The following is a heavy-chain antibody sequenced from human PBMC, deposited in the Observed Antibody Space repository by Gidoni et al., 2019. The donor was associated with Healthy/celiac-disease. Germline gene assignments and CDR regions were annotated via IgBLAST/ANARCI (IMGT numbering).Heavy chain of an antibody. V-gene: IGHV3-23*01. Sequence: SAISGSGGSTYYADSVKGRFTISRDNSKNTLYLQMNSLRAEDTAVYYCASDLAYCGGDCYPRLAGYWGQGTLVTVSS. CDR3: ASDLAYCGGDCYPRLAGY. CDR2: ISGSGGST. D-gene: IGHD2-21*02. J-gene: IGHJ4*02.